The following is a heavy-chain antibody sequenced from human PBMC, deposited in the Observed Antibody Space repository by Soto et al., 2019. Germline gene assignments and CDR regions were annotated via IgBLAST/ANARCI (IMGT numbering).Heavy chain of an antibody. V-gene: IGHV3-21*01. CDR1: GFTFSSYS. J-gene: IGHJ4*02. Sequence: EVQLVESGGGLVKPGGSLRLSCAASGFTFSSYSMNWVRQAPGKGLEWVSSISSSSSYIYYADSVKGRFTISRDNANNSLYLQMNSLRAEDTAVYYCARDLHYYDSGGYYGYWGQGPLVTVSS. D-gene: IGHD3-22*01. CDR2: ISSSSSYI. CDR3: ARDLHYYDSGGYYGY.